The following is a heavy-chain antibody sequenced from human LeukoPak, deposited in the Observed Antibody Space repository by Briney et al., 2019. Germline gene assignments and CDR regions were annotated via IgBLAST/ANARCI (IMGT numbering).Heavy chain of an antibody. J-gene: IGHJ4*02. D-gene: IGHD2-2*02. CDR3: ARTVYRRGFDY. CDR1: GGSISSGGYY. V-gene: IGHV4-61*08. CDR2: IYYSGST. Sequence: SETLSLTCTVSGGSISSGGYYWSWIRQHPGKGLEWIGYIYYSGSTYYNPSLKSRVTISVDTSKNQFSLKLSSVTAADTAAYYCARTVYRRGFDYWGQGTLVTVSS.